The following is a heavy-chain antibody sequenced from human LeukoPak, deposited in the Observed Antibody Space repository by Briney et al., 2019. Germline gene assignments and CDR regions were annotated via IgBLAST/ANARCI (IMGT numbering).Heavy chain of an antibody. CDR2: IYSGGST. J-gene: IGHJ4*02. Sequence: PGGSLRLSCAASGFTVSSNYMSWVRQAPGKGLEWVSVIYSGGSTYYADSVKGRFTTSRDNSKNTLYLQMNSLRAEDTAVYYCARDSHNYYFDYWGQGTLVTVSS. CDR3: ARDSHNYYFDY. CDR1: GFTVSSNY. V-gene: IGHV3-53*01.